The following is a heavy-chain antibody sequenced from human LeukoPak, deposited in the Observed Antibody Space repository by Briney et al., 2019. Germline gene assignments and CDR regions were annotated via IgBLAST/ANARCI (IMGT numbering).Heavy chain of an antibody. J-gene: IGHJ6*02. CDR2: IYHSGST. Sequence: SGTLSLTCAVSGGSISSSNWWSWVRQPPGKGLEWIGEIYHSGSTNYNPSLKSRVTISVDKSKNQFSLKLSSVTAADTAVYYCARVPWELRGGRSYGMDVWGQGTTVTVSS. D-gene: IGHD1-26*01. CDR1: GGSISSSNW. V-gene: IGHV4-4*02. CDR3: ARVPWELRGGRSYGMDV.